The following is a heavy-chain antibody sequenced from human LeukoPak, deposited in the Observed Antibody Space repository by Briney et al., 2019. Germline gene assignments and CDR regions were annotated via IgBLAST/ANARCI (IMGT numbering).Heavy chain of an antibody. CDR2: ISYHARDQ. CDR3: AAQPCINGICYLDY. Sequence: GGSLRLSCAASGFIFSSNGMHWVRQAPGKGLEWVTVISYHARDQFYADSVKGRFTVSRDNSRNTLYLQMDSLRAEDSAVYYCAAQPCINGICYLDYWGQGTLVTVSS. CDR1: GFIFSSNG. D-gene: IGHD2-8*01. J-gene: IGHJ4*02. V-gene: IGHV3-30*03.